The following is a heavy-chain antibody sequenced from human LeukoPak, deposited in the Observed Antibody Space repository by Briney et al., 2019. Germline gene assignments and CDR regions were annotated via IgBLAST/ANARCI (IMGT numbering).Heavy chain of an antibody. CDR2: ISGSGTTI. CDR3: ARHNSFDY. CDR1: GFTFRDYH. V-gene: IGHV3-11*01. Sequence: PGGSLTLSCAASGFTFRDYHMSWTRQAPGKGLEWVSYISGSGTTIYYADSVKGRFTISRDNAKNSLYLQMNSLRAEDTAVYYCARHNSFDYWGQGTLVTVSS. J-gene: IGHJ4*02.